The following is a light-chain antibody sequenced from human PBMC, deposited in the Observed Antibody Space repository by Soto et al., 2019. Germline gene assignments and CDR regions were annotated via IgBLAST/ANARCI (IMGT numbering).Light chain of an antibody. V-gene: IGKV3-20*01. CDR1: QSVSNY. J-gene: IGKJ1*01. Sequence: EIGLTQSPATLSLSPGERATLSYRASQSVSNYLAWYQHKPGQAPRLLIHGASSRATGIPDRFSGSGSGTDFTLTISRLEPEDFAVYHCQQYGSSPWTFGQGTKVDIK. CDR3: QQYGSSPWT. CDR2: GAS.